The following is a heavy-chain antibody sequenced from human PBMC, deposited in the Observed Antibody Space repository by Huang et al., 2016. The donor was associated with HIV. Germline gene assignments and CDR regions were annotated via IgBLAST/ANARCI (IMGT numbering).Heavy chain of an antibody. CDR3: ARKFSSTWYRAFDL. CDR1: GYSFNTYW. CDR2: IYPGESDT. V-gene: IGHV5-51*01. D-gene: IGHD6-13*01. J-gene: IGHJ3*01. Sequence: EVQLVQSGAEVKKPGESLKISCQGSGYSFNTYWIAWVRQMPGKGPEWRGSIYPGESDTRYSPSFQGQVTISADKSIDTAYLQWRSLKASDTAMYYCARKFSSTWYRAFDLWGQGTMVTVSS.